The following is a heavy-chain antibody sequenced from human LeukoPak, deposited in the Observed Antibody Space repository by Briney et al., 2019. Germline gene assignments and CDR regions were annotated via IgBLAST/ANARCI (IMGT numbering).Heavy chain of an antibody. CDR1: GYSFTSYW. J-gene: IGHJ6*03. V-gene: IGHV5-51*01. CDR2: IYPGDSDT. CDR3: ARPLYDSSGPPGTYYYYMDV. Sequence: GESLKISCKGSGYSFTSYWIGWVRQMPGKGLEWMGIIYPGDSDTRYSPSFQGLVTISADKSISTAYLQWSSLKASDTAMYYCARPLYDSSGPPGTYYYYMDVWGKGTTVTVSS. D-gene: IGHD3-22*01.